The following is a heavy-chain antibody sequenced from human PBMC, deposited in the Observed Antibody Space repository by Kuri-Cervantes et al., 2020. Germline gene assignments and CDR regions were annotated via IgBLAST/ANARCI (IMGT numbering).Heavy chain of an antibody. CDR1: GGSISSSSYY. D-gene: IGHD3-10*01. CDR2: IYYSGST. J-gene: IGHJ4*02. V-gene: IGHV4-39*07. Sequence: GSLRLSCTVAGGSISSSSYYWGWIRQPPGKGLEWIGSIYYSGSTNYNPSLKSRVTISVDTSKNQFSLKLSSVTAADTAVYYCARGRGYYYGSGSYCIFDYWGQGTLVTVSS. CDR3: ARGRGYYYGSGSYCIFDY.